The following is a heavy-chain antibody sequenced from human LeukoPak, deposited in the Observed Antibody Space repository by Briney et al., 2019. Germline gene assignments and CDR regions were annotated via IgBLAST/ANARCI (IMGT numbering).Heavy chain of an antibody. D-gene: IGHD6-19*01. J-gene: IGHJ4*02. V-gene: IGHV3-53*01. Sequence: GGSLRLSCGASGFIVSSSYMSWVRQAPGKGLEWVSVLYSGGTTHYGDSVKGRFTISRDNSKNTLFLRMNSLRAEDTAVYYCARGHIAVAGHYGAGPSDYWGQGTLVTVSS. CDR2: LYSGGTT. CDR1: GFIVSSSY. CDR3: ARGHIAVAGHYGAGPSDY.